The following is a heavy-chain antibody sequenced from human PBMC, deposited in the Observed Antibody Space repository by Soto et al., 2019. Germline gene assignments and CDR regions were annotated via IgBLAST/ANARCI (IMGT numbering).Heavy chain of an antibody. J-gene: IGHJ6*02. CDR2: IIPIFGTA. V-gene: IGHV1-69*13. Sequence: SVNVSCKASVGSFSSYAIRWVRQAPGQGLEWMGGIIPIFGTANYAQKFQGRVTITADESTSTAYMELSSLRSEDTAVYYCARDQFGSGWSRYYYYGMDVWGQGTTVTVSS. CDR3: ARDQFGSGWSRYYYYGMDV. D-gene: IGHD6-19*01. CDR1: VGSFSSYA.